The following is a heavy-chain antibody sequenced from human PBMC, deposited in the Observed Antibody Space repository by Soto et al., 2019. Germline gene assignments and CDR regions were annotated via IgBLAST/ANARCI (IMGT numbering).Heavy chain of an antibody. CDR1: GFIFSNFW. CDR2: INQDGSEK. Sequence: GGSLRLSCAASGFIFSNFWMNWVRQAPGKGLEWVGNINQDGSEKSYVDSVKGRFTTSRDNAERSLYLQLNSLRAEDTAVYYCARGTSTPGFDYLGQGTLVTVSS. CDR3: ARGTSTPGFDY. J-gene: IGHJ4*02. D-gene: IGHD1-1*01. V-gene: IGHV3-7*04.